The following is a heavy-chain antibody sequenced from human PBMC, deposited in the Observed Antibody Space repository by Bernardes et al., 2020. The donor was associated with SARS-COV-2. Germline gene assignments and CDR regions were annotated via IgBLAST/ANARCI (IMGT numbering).Heavy chain of an antibody. CDR2: IYYSGST. CDR1: GGSISSSSYY. Sequence: SETLSLTCTVSGGSISSSSYYWGWIRQPPGKGLEWIGSIYYSGSTYYNPSLKSRVTISVDTSKNQFSLKLSSVTAADTAVYYCARQITFPMIVVVITTHFDYWGQGTLVTVSS. J-gene: IGHJ4*02. CDR3: ARQITFPMIVVVITTHFDY. D-gene: IGHD3-22*01. V-gene: IGHV4-39*01.